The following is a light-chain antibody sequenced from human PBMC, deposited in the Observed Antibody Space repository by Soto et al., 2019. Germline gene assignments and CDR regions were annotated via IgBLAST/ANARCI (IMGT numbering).Light chain of an antibody. CDR1: SSDVSRYNY. CDR2: AVT. Sequence: QSALTQPASMSGSPGQTITIPCTGTSSDVSRYNYVSWYQQHPGKAPKLMIYAVTNRPSGVSNRFSGSKSGSTASLTISGLQAEDEADYYCSSYTTSSTWVFGGGTKLTVL. CDR3: SSYTTSSTWV. V-gene: IGLV2-14*01. J-gene: IGLJ3*02.